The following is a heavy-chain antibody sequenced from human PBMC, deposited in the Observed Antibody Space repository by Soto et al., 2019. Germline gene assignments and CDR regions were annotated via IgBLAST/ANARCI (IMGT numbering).Heavy chain of an antibody. V-gene: IGHV4-31*03. CDR2: ISYSGST. CDR1: GCSISSGGNS. D-gene: IGHD6-13*01. CDR3: AAAAAGPLVDY. Sequence: PAETLSLTCTVSGCSISSGGNSWSLIRQHPGKGLEWIGYISYSGSTYYNPSLKSRVTISVDTSKDQFSLKLSSVTAADAAVYYCAAAAAGPLVDYWGQGTLVTVSS. J-gene: IGHJ4*02.